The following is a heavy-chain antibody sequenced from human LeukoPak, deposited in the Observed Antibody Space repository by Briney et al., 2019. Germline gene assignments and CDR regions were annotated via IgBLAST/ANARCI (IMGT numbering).Heavy chain of an antibody. V-gene: IGHV3-30*18. CDR1: GFTFSNAW. D-gene: IGHD3-22*01. Sequence: GGSLRLSCAASGFTFSNAWMSWVRQAPGKGLEWVAVISYDGSNKYYADSVKGRFTISRDNSKNTLYLQMNSLRAEDTAVYYCAKVITYDSSGYYRHPDYWGQGTLVTVSS. CDR3: AKVITYDSSGYYRHPDY. J-gene: IGHJ4*02. CDR2: ISYDGSNK.